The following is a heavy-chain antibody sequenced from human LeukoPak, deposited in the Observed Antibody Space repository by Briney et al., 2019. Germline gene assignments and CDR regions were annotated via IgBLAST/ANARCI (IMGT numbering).Heavy chain of an antibody. CDR1: GFTVSSNY. CDR2: IYSGGST. Sequence: GGSLRLSCAASGFTVSSNYMSWVRQAPGKGLEWVSLIYSGGSTYYADSVKGRFTISRDNSKNTLYLQMNSLRAEDTAVYYCARVMVKWGLAFDIWGQGAMVTVSS. CDR3: ARVMVKWGLAFDI. J-gene: IGHJ3*02. D-gene: IGHD5-18*01. V-gene: IGHV3-66*01.